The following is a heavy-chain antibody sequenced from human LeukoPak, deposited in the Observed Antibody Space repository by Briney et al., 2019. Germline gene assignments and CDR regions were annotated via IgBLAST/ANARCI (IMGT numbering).Heavy chain of an antibody. V-gene: IGHV4-4*08. Sequence: SETLSLTCTVSGGSIFSYYWNWIRQPPGKGLEWLRYIYSNGITNYSPSLRSRGTISIATSKNQISLRLTSVTAADTAMYYCARRAYYDTSGYHPTSGYFDLWGRGTLVTVSS. CDR2: IYSNGIT. CDR1: GGSIFSYY. J-gene: IGHJ2*01. CDR3: ARRAYYDTSGYHPTSGYFDL. D-gene: IGHD3-22*01.